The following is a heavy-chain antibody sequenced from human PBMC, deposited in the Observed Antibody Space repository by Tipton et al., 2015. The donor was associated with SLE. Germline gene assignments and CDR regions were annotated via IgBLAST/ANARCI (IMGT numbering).Heavy chain of an antibody. Sequence: TLSLTCTVSGGSVGNYYWSWIRQSPGKGLEWIGDIHYTGSTEYNPSLKSRVTISVDTSKNQFNLKLRSVTAADTAVYYCARHASRRSGSYNEIDYWGQGTLVTVSS. V-gene: IGHV4-59*08. CDR2: IHYTGST. CDR3: ARHASRRSGSYNEIDY. J-gene: IGHJ4*02. D-gene: IGHD3-10*01. CDR1: GGSVGNYY.